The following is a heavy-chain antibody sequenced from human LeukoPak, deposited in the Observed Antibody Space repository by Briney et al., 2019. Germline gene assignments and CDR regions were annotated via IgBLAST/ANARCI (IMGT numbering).Heavy chain of an antibody. Sequence: ASVKVSCKASGYTFTGFYMHWLRQAPGQGLEWMGWINPNSGVTNYPQKFQGRVTMTTDTSITTAYMELSGLRSDDTAVYYCARTQTLDYWGQGTLVTVSS. J-gene: IGHJ4*02. CDR1: GYTFTGFY. V-gene: IGHV1-2*02. CDR2: INPNSGVT. CDR3: ARTQTLDY. D-gene: IGHD4-23*01.